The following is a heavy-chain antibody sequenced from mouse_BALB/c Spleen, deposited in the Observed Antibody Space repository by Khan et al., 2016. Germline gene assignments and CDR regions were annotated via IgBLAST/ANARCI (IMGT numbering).Heavy chain of an antibody. V-gene: IGHV3-8*02. CDR1: GDSITSGY. J-gene: IGHJ3*01. CDR3: ASSNRNDVWFAY. D-gene: IGHD2-12*01. Sequence: EVQLQESGPSLVKPSQTLSLTCSVTGDSITSGYWNWIRKFPGNKLEYMGYINYSGSTHYNPSLKSRISITRDTSKNQYYLQLNSVTTEDIATYYCASSNRNDVWFAYWGQGTLVTVSA. CDR2: INYSGST.